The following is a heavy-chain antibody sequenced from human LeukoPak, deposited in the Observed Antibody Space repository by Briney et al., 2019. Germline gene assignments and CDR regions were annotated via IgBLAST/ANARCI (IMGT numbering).Heavy chain of an antibody. V-gene: IGHV3-48*01. CDR3: ARGKLGATPAVDY. D-gene: IGHD1-26*01. J-gene: IGHJ4*02. CDR2: ISSSSSTI. CDR1: GFTFTNYA. Sequence: GGSLRLSCAASGFTFTNYAMNWVRQAPGKGLEWVSFISSSSSTIYYADSVKGRFTISRDNAKNSLYLQMNSLRAEDTAVYYCARGKLGATPAVDYWGQGTLVTVSS.